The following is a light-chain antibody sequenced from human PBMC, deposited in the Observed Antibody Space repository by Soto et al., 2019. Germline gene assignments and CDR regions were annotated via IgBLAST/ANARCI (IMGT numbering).Light chain of an antibody. V-gene: IGLV2-14*01. Sequence: QSVLTQTASVSGPPVQSITISCTGTTSDVGAYNYVSWYQHHPGKAHRLVIYDVTNRLSGISDRFSGSKSGNPASLTISGLLAEDEADYYCTSYTSTSTYVFGTGTKVTVL. CDR2: DVT. CDR1: TSDVGAYNY. J-gene: IGLJ1*01. CDR3: TSYTSTSTYV.